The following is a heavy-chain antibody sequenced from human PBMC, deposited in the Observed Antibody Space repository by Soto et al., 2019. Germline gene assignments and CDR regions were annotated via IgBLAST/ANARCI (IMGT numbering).Heavy chain of an antibody. CDR2: IYQSGAT. D-gene: IGHD6-19*01. Sequence: QVQLQESGPGLVKPSGTLSLTCAVSGDSMNNNNWWSWVRQSPRKGLEWIAEIYQSGATNYNPSLQSRVTISIAKSEKQFSLKLNSVTAADTAVYYCARAGLGLAFDSWGQGALVTVSS. V-gene: IGHV4-4*02. J-gene: IGHJ5*01. CDR1: GDSMNNNNW. CDR3: ARAGLGLAFDS.